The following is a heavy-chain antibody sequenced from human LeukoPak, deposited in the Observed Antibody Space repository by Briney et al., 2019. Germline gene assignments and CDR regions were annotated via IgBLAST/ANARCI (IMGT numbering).Heavy chain of an antibody. D-gene: IGHD3-10*02. J-gene: IGHJ4*02. CDR3: AAVPGIIIAGYFAS. Sequence: GGSLRLSCVASGFTFTSSAMTWVRQAPGKGLEWVSVVGSTGGTTYYADSVKGRFTISRDNAKNTMILQMNNLRVEDTAVYYCAAVPGIIIAGYFASWGRGTLVAVSA. CDR2: VGSTGGTT. V-gene: IGHV3-23*01. CDR1: GFTFTSSA.